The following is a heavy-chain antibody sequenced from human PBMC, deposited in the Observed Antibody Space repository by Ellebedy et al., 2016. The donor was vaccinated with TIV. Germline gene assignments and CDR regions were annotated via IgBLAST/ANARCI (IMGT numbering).Heavy chain of an antibody. CDR1: GGSISSSSYY. V-gene: IGHV4-39*01. Sequence: MPSETLSLTCIVSGGSISSSSYYWGWIRQPPGKGLEWIGSIYYSGNTYYNPSLESRLTISADMSKNQFSLKVSSVTAADTAVYYCARQVVGAYYYYYGMDVWGQGTTVTVSS. CDR3: ARQVVGAYYYYYGMDV. D-gene: IGHD1-26*01. CDR2: IYYSGNT. J-gene: IGHJ6*02.